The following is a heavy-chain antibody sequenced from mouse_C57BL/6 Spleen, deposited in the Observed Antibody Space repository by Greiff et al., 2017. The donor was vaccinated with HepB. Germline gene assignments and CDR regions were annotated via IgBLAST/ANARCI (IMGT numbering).Heavy chain of an antibody. CDR1: GYSFTDYN. J-gene: IGHJ1*03. CDR2: INPNYGTT. Sequence: VQLQQSGPELVKPGASVKISCKASGYSFTDYNMNWVKQSNGKSLEWIGVINPNYGTTSYNQKFKGKATLTVDQSSSTAYMQLNSLTSEDSAVYYCESDECQWDIWYCDVWGTGTTLTVSS. CDR3: ESDECQWDIWYCDV. D-gene: IGHD3-3*01. V-gene: IGHV1-39*01.